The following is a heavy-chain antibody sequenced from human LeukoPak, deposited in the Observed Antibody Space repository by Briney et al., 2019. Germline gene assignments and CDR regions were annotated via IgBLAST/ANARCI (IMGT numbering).Heavy chain of an antibody. J-gene: IGHJ1*01. CDR1: GGSISSYY. Sequence: SETLSLTRTVSGGSISSYYWSWIRQPPGKGLEWIGYISPSGSTNYNPSLESRVTISVDTSKRHISLRLSSVTAADTAVYYCARGSMRFQHWGQGTLVTVSS. CDR2: ISPSGST. V-gene: IGHV4-4*08. D-gene: IGHD2-8*01. CDR3: ARGSMRFQH.